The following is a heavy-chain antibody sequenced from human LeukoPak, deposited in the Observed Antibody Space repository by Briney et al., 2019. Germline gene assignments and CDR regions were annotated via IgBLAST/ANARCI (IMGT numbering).Heavy chain of an antibody. Sequence: GASVKLCCKASGYAFTGNYMHWVRQAPGQGLEWMGWIKPNSGGTNYAQKFQGRVTVTRDTSISTAYMELSRLRSDDTAVYYCAREPSDTAMVYPDYWGQGTLVTVSS. CDR1: GYAFTGNY. CDR2: IKPNSGGT. D-gene: IGHD5-18*01. CDR3: AREPSDTAMVYPDY. J-gene: IGHJ4*02. V-gene: IGHV1-2*02.